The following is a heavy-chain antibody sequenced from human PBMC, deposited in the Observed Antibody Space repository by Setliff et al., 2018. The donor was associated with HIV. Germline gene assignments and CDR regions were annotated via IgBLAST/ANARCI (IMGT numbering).Heavy chain of an antibody. J-gene: IGHJ3*02. V-gene: IGHV3-23*01. Sequence: PGGSLRLSCAPSGFTFGSYAMSWVRQAPGKGLEWVSVISGSGDSTFYADSLKGRFTISRDNSKNTLDLQMNSLRPEDTAVYYCAKDGDYSNNLYDAFDIWGQGTMVTVSS. CDR3: AKDGDYSNNLYDAFDI. CDR2: ISGSGDST. D-gene: IGHD3-16*01. CDR1: GFTFGSYA.